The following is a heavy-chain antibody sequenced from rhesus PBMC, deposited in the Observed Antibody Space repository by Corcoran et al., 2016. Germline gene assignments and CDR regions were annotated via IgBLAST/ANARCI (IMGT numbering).Heavy chain of an antibody. D-gene: IGHD1-1*01. Sequence: QVQLQESGPGLVKPLETLSLTCVVSGGSISSNTWSWIRQPPGKGLEWIGYIYGSGSNTNYNPSLKSRVTLSVDTSKNQFSLKLTSVTAADTAVYYCAKGAGLYDVWGAGVLVTVSS. CDR3: AKGAGLYDV. V-gene: IGHV4S11*01. CDR2: IYGSGSNT. J-gene: IGHJ5-1*01. CDR1: GGSISSNT.